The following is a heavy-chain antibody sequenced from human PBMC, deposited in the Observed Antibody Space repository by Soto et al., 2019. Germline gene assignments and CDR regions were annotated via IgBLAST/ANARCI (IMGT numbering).Heavy chain of an antibody. V-gene: IGHV1-69*02. J-gene: IGHJ5*02. CDR3: ARAGYSSSSDWFDP. CDR1: GGTFSSYT. CDR2: IIPILGIA. D-gene: IGHD6-6*01. Sequence: GASVKVSCKASGGTFSSYTISWVRQAPGQGLEWMGRIIPILGIANYAQKFQGSVTITADKSTSTAYMELSSLRSEDTAVYYCARAGYSSSSDWFDPWGQGTLVTVSS.